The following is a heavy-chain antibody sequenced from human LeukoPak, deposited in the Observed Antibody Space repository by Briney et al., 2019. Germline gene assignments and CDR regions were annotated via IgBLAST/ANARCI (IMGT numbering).Heavy chain of an antibody. CDR1: GGSISSSNW. CDR2: IYHSGST. J-gene: IGHJ6*02. Sequence: SGTLSLTCAVSGGSISSSNWWSWVRQPPGKGLEWIGEIYHSGSTNYNPSLKSRVTISVDKSKNQFSLKLSSVTAADTAVYYCARGLSSVAGPFNGMDVWGQGTTVTVSS. CDR3: ARGLSSVAGPFNGMDV. D-gene: IGHD6-19*01. V-gene: IGHV4-4*02.